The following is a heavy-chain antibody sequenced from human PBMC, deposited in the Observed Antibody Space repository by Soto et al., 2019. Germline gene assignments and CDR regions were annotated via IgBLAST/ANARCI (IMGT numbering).Heavy chain of an antibody. D-gene: IGHD3-10*01. CDR2: IYYSGST. CDR3: ARDWSYGSGNYYYYYGMDV. CDR1: GGSISSGDYY. Sequence: SETLSLTCTVSGGSISSGDYYWSWIRQPPGKGLEWIGYIYYSGSTYYNPSLKSRVTISVDTSKNQFSLKLSSVTAADTAVYYCARDWSYGSGNYYYYYGMDVWGQGTTVTVSS. J-gene: IGHJ6*02. V-gene: IGHV4-30-4*01.